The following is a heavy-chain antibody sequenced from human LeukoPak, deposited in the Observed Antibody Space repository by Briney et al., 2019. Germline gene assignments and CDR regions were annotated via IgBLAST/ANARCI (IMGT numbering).Heavy chain of an antibody. CDR1: GDSVSSNSAA. V-gene: IGHV6-1*01. Sequence: SQTPSLTCAISGDSVSSNSAAWNWIRQSPSRGLEWLGRTYYRSKWYNDYAVSVKSRITINPDTSKNQFSLQLNSVTPEDTAVYYCARDKKGGSPSKDYYYYGMDVWGQGTTVTVSS. J-gene: IGHJ6*02. D-gene: IGHD5-12*01. CDR2: TYYRSKWYN. CDR3: ARDKKGGSPSKDYYYYGMDV.